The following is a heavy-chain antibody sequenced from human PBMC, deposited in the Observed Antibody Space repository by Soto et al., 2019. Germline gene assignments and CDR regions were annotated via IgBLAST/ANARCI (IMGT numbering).Heavy chain of an antibody. CDR1: GFTFSNYA. Sequence: XGSLILSCAAAGFTFSNYAMSWVRQAPGKGLEWVSTIIGSGGSTYYTESVKGRFTISRDNSRNTLYLQMNSLRAEDTAVYYCAKAGGYSYSYYFYYGMDVWGQGTTVTVSS. J-gene: IGHJ6*02. CDR2: IIGSGGST. V-gene: IGHV3-23*01. D-gene: IGHD5-18*01. CDR3: AKAGGYSYSYYFYYGMDV.